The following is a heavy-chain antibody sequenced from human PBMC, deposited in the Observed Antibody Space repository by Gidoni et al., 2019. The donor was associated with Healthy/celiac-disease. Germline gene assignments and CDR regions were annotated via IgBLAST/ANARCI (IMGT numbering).Heavy chain of an antibody. CDR2: ISSSGSTI. CDR3: ARNFRDDYGDTDAFDI. D-gene: IGHD4-17*01. V-gene: IGHV3-48*03. CDR1: GFTFSSYE. Sequence: EVQLVESGGGLVQPGGSLRLSCASSGFTFSSYEMNWVRQAPGKGLEWVSYISSSGSTIYYADSVKGRFTISRDNAKNSLYLQMNSLRAEDTAVYYCARNFRDDYGDTDAFDIWGQGTMVTVSS. J-gene: IGHJ3*02.